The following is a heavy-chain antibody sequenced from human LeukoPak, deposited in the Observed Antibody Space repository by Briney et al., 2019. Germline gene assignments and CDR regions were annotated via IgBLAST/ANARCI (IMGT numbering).Heavy chain of an antibody. Sequence: SVKVSCKASGGTFSSYAISWVRQAPGQGLEWMGGIIPIFGTANYAQKFQGRVTITADESTSTAYMELSSLRSEDTAVYYCARGHRDGATDLNPFDYWGQGTLVTV. D-gene: IGHD5-24*01. CDR2: IIPIFGTA. CDR1: GGTFSSYA. J-gene: IGHJ4*02. V-gene: IGHV1-69*13. CDR3: ARGHRDGATDLNPFDY.